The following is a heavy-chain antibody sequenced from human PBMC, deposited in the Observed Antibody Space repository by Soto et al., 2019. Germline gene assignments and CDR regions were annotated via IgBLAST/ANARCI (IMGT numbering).Heavy chain of an antibody. CDR3: ARNGTLTGYSYGMDV. V-gene: IGHV1-69*13. CDR2: IIPIFDTA. CDR1: GRTFSSYA. J-gene: IGHJ6*02. D-gene: IGHD1-1*01. Sequence: SVKVSCKASGRTFSSYAISCVRQAPGQRLEWMGGIIPIFDTANYAEKFQGRVTITADESTSTSFMEVSSLRSEDTAVYYCARNGTLTGYSYGMDVWGQGNMVTVSS.